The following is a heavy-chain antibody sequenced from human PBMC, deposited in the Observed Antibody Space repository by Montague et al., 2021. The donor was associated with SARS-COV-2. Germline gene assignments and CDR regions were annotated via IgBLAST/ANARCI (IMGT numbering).Heavy chain of an antibody. CDR2: IYYSGST. Sequence: SETLSLTRTVSGGSISSSSYYWGWIRQPPGKGLEWIGSIYYSGSTYYNPSLKSRVTISVDTSKNQFSLKLSSVTAADTAVYYCARDTRITMIVVVQGYGMDVWGQGTTVTVS. CDR3: ARDTRITMIVVVQGYGMDV. D-gene: IGHD3-22*01. J-gene: IGHJ6*02. CDR1: GGSISSSSYY. V-gene: IGHV4-39*07.